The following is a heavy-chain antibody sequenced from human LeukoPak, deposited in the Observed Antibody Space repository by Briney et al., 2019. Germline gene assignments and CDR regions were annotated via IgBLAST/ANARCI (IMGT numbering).Heavy chain of an antibody. V-gene: IGHV1-2*02. CDR3: ATGNATIFGIDYYYYMDV. Sequence: ASVKVSCKASGYTFTGYYMHWVRQAPGQGLEWMGWINPNSGGTNYAQKFQGRVTMTRDTSISTAYMELSRLRSDDTAVYYCATGNATIFGIDYYYYMDVWGKGTTVTVSS. D-gene: IGHD3-3*01. CDR2: INPNSGGT. J-gene: IGHJ6*03. CDR1: GYTFTGYY.